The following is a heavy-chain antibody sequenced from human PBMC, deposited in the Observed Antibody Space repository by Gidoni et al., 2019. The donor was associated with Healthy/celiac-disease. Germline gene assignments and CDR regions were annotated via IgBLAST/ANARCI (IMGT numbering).Heavy chain of an antibody. J-gene: IGHJ4*02. D-gene: IGHD3-10*01. V-gene: IGHV3-30*18. CDR2: ISYDGSNK. Sequence: QVQLVESGGGVVQPGRSLRLSFAASGFTFSSYGMHWVRQAPGKGLEWVAVISYDGSNKYYADSVKGRFTISRDNSKNTLYLQMNSLRAEDTAVYYCAKDGRGSGSYYLDYWGQGTLVTVSS. CDR1: GFTFSSYG. CDR3: AKDGRGSGSYYLDY.